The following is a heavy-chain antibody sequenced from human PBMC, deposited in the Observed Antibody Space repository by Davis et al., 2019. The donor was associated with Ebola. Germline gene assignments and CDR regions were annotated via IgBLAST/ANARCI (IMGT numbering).Heavy chain of an antibody. J-gene: IGHJ5*02. Sequence: ASVKVSCKTSGYTFTTYDIAWVRQAPGQGLEYMGWINPNNGDTYYAPKFQGRVTLTRDTSISTAFMELSGLTSDDTADYYCARDLTGITCCSWGQGTLVTVSS. CDR3: ARDLTGITCCS. CDR2: INPNNGDT. CDR1: GYTFTTYD. V-gene: IGHV1-2*02. D-gene: IGHD2-2*01.